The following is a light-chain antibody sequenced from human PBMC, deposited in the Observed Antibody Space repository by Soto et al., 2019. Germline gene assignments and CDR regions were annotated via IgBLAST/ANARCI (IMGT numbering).Light chain of an antibody. CDR1: SSDVGGWPH. Sequence: QSALTQPASVSGSPGQSITISCTGTSSDVGGWPHVSWYQQHPGRAPKLVIYEVNNRPSGISGRFSGSKSGNAASLTISGLQADDEADYYCCSYEGSSNWLFGGGTKVTVL. V-gene: IGLV2-14*01. J-gene: IGLJ3*02. CDR2: EVN. CDR3: CSYEGSSNWL.